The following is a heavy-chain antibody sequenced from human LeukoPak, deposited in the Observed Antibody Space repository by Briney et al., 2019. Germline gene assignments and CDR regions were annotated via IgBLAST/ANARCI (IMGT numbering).Heavy chain of an antibody. V-gene: IGHV3-23*01. CDR1: GFTFSSYT. D-gene: IGHD7-27*01. CDR2: ITTSDGNT. J-gene: IGHJ4*02. Sequence: PGGSLRLSCAASGFTFSSYTMSWVRQAPGKGLEWVSTITTSDGNTYYADSVKGWFTVSRDNSKNTLFLQMNSLRAEDTAVYYCAKDGGLWVSAHWGDSWGRGTLVTVSS. CDR3: AKDGGLWVSAHWGDS.